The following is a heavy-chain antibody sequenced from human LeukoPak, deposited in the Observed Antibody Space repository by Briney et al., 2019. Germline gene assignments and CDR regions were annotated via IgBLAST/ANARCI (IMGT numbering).Heavy chain of an antibody. J-gene: IGHJ2*01. Sequence: PSETLSLTCTVSGDSIRSSSYHWGWIRQPPGKGLEWIGEINHSGSTNYNPSLKSRVTISVDTSKNQFSLKLSSVTAADTAVYYCARGQGQLWFGELVWYFDLWGRGTLVTVSS. D-gene: IGHD3-10*01. CDR1: GDSIRSSSYH. CDR2: INHSGST. V-gene: IGHV4-39*07. CDR3: ARGQGQLWFGELVWYFDL.